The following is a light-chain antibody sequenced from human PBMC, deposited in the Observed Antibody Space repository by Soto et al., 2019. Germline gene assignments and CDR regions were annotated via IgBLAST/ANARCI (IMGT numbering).Light chain of an antibody. Sequence: QSALTQPRSVSGSPGQSVTLSCTGTSNDVGGYNYVSWYQHYPGKAPTLMIYDVGKRPSGVPDRFSGSKSGNTASLIISGLQAEDEADYYCCSYAGSYSLVFGGGTKLTVL. CDR1: SNDVGGYNY. J-gene: IGLJ2*01. CDR3: CSYAGSYSLV. CDR2: DVG. V-gene: IGLV2-11*01.